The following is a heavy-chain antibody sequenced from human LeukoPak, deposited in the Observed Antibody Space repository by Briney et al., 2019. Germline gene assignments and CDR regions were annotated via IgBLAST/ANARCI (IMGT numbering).Heavy chain of an antibody. CDR2: INHSGST. Sequence: SETLSLTCTVSGGSISSSSYYWSWIRQPPGKGLEWIGEINHSGSTNYNPSLKSRVTISVDTSKNQFSLKLSSVTAADTAVYYCARGWSGSYGDYAFDIWGQGTMVTVSS. V-gene: IGHV4-39*07. CDR3: ARGWSGSYGDYAFDI. D-gene: IGHD1-26*01. J-gene: IGHJ3*02. CDR1: GGSISSSSYY.